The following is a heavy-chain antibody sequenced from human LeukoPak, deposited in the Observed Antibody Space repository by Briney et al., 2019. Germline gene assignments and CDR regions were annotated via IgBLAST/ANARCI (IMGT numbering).Heavy chain of an antibody. CDR1: GFTFSNYA. V-gene: IGHV3-23*01. Sequence: GGSLRLSCAASGFTFSNYALSWVRQAPGKGLEWVSDISGSGGSTYYADSVKGRFTISRDNAKNSLYLQMNSLRAEDTAVYYCARPYYDSSGYYFQHWGQGTLVTVSS. J-gene: IGHJ1*01. CDR3: ARPYYDSSGYYFQH. D-gene: IGHD3-22*01. CDR2: ISGSGGST.